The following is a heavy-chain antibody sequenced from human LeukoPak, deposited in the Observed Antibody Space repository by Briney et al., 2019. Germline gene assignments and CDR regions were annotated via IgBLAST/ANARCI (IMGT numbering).Heavy chain of an antibody. J-gene: IGHJ4*02. CDR1: GFIFSTYA. D-gene: IGHD3-10*01. V-gene: IGHV3-30-3*01. Sequence: GGSLRLSCAASGFIFSTYAMPWVRQAPGKGLEWVAVISYVGNNQYYADSVKGRFTISRDNSKNTLYLQMNSLRAEDTAVYYCARGGSDEYYFDYWGQGTLVTVSS. CDR3: ARGGSDEYYFDY. CDR2: ISYVGNNQ.